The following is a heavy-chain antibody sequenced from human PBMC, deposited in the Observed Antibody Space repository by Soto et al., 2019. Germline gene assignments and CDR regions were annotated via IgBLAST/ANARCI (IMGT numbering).Heavy chain of an antibody. CDR1: GGTFSSYA. CDR2: IIPIFGTA. Sequence: QVQLVQSGAEVKKPGSSVKVSCKASGGTFSSYAISWVRQAPGQGLEWMGGIIPIFGTANYAQKFQGRVTITAADSTSTAYMELGSLRSEDTAVYYCARVNWAALVPAAISYYYYYGMDVWGQGTTVTVSS. CDR3: ARVNWAALVPAAISYYYYYGMDV. D-gene: IGHD2-2*01. J-gene: IGHJ6*02. V-gene: IGHV1-69*12.